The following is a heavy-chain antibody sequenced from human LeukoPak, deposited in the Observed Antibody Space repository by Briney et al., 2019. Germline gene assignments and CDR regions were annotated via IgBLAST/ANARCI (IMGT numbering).Heavy chain of an antibody. CDR2: ISGSGGST. CDR1: GFTFSSYA. D-gene: IGHD6-19*01. V-gene: IGHV3-23*01. Sequence: PGGSLRLSCAASGFTFSSYAMSWVRQAPGKGLEWVSAISGSGGSTYYADSVKGRFTISRDNSKNTLYLQMNSLRAEDTAVYYCAITGYSSGWYDYFDYWGQGTLVTVSS. CDR3: AITGYSSGWYDYFDY. J-gene: IGHJ4*02.